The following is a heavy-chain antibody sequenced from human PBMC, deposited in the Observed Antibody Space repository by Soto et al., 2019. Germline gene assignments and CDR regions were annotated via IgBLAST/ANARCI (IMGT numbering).Heavy chain of an antibody. J-gene: IGHJ4*02. V-gene: IGHV3-30*18. CDR2: ISYDGSNK. D-gene: IGHD5-18*01. CDR3: AKDHEGYSYEHGYLDY. CDR1: GFTFSSYG. Sequence: GGSLRLSCAASGFTFSSYGMHWVRQAPGKGLEWVAVISYDGSNKYYADSVKGRFTISRDNSKNTLYLQMNSLRAEDTAVYYCAKDHEGYSYEHGYLDYWGQGTLVTVSS.